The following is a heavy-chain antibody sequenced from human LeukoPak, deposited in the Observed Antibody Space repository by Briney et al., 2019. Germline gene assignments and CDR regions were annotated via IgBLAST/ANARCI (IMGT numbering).Heavy chain of an antibody. CDR2: IKQDGSEK. Sequence: PGESLRLSCAASGFTVTSYWMSWVRQAPGKGLEWVANIKQDGSEKYYVDSVKGRFTIYRDNAKNSLYLQMNSLRAEDTAVYYCARVPSGWYSDYWGQGTLVTVSS. CDR3: ARVPSGWYSDY. CDR1: GFTVTSYW. D-gene: IGHD6-19*01. V-gene: IGHV3-7*01. J-gene: IGHJ4*02.